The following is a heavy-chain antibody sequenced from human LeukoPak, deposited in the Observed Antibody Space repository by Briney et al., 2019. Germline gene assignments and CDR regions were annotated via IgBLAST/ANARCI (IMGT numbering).Heavy chain of an antibody. D-gene: IGHD3-3*01. Sequence: ASVKVSCKASGYTFTSYGISWVRQAPGQGLEWMGWISAYNGNTNYAQKLQGRVTMTIDTSTSTAYMELRSLRSDDTAVYYCARRKWIFGVVTSNWFDPWGQGTLVTVSS. V-gene: IGHV1-18*01. CDR1: GYTFTSYG. CDR3: ARRKWIFGVVTSNWFDP. J-gene: IGHJ5*02. CDR2: ISAYNGNT.